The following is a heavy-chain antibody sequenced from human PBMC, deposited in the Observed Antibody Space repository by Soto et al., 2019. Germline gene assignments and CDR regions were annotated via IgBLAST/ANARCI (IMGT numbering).Heavy chain of an antibody. J-gene: IGHJ6*02. CDR2: IDPSDSYT. CDR1: GCSFTSYW. Sequence: GESLKISCKGSGCSFTSYWISWVRQMPGKGLEWMGRIDPSDSYTNYSPSFQGHVTISADKSISTAYLQWSSLKASDTAMYYCAMVSGYYYGMDVWGQGTTVTVSS. D-gene: IGHD2-15*01. CDR3: AMVSGYYYGMDV. V-gene: IGHV5-10-1*01.